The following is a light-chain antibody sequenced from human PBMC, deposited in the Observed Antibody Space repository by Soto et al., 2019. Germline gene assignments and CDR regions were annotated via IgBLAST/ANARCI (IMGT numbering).Light chain of an antibody. CDR3: QQSYSTPYT. V-gene: IGKV1-39*01. J-gene: IGKJ2*01. CDR1: QSISNY. CDR2: GAS. Sequence: DIQMTHSPPSLSASVGARVTITCRATQSISNYLNWYQQKPEKAPKLLIYGASSLESGVPSRFSGSGSGTEFTLTIASLQPEDFGTYYCQQSYSTPYTFGQGTILEIK.